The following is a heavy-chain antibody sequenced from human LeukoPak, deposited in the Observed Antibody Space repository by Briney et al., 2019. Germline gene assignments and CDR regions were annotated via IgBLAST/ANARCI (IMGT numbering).Heavy chain of an antibody. CDR2: FDPEDGET. V-gene: IGHV1-24*01. CDR3: ATDVEYSSYGNYYYMDV. CDR1: GYTLTELS. Sequence: GASVKVSCKVSGYTLTELSMHWVRQAPGKGLEWMGGFDPEDGETIYAQKFQGRVTMTEDTSTDTAYMELSSLRSEDTAVYYCATDVEYSSYGNYYYMDVWGKGTTVTVSS. D-gene: IGHD6-6*01. J-gene: IGHJ6*03.